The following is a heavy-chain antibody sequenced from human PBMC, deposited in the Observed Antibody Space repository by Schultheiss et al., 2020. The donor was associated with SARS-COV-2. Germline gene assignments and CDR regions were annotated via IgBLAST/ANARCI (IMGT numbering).Heavy chain of an antibody. CDR2: IYPGDSDT. V-gene: IGHV5-51*01. Sequence: GGSLRLSCKGSGYSFTSYWIGWARQMHGKGLEWMGIIYPGDSDTRYSPSFQGQVTISADKSISTAYLQWSSLEASDTAMYYSTSRYCSGGSGYSFLPDAFDIWGQGTMVTVSS. CDR1: GYSFTSYW. D-gene: IGHD2-15*01. CDR3: TSRYCSGGSGYSFLPDAFDI. J-gene: IGHJ3*02.